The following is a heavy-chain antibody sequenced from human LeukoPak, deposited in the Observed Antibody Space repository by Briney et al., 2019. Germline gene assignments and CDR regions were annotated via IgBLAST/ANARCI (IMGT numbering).Heavy chain of an antibody. V-gene: IGHV3-21*01. J-gene: IGHJ4*02. D-gene: IGHD3-22*01. CDR3: ARDVSSGYYSRRKYFDY. Sequence: GGSLRLSCAASGFTFSSYSMNWIRQAPGKGLEWVSSISSSSSYIYYADSVKGRFTISRDNAKNSLYLQMNSLRAEDTAVYYCARDVSSGYYSRRKYFDYWGQGTLVTVSS. CDR1: GFTFSSYS. CDR2: ISSSSSYI.